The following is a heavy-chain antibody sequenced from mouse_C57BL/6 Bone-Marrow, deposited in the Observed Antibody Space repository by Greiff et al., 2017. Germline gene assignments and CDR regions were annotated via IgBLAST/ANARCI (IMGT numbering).Heavy chain of an antibody. J-gene: IGHJ3*01. D-gene: IGHD2-1*01. CDR3: AREGNLLFAY. Sequence: VHLVESGAELARPGASVKLSCKASGYTFTSYGISWVKQRTGQGLEWIGEIYPRSGNTYYNEKFKGKATLTADKSSSTAYMELRSLTSEDSAVYFCAREGNLLFAYWGQGTLVTVSA. CDR1: GYTFTSYG. CDR2: IYPRSGNT. V-gene: IGHV1-81*01.